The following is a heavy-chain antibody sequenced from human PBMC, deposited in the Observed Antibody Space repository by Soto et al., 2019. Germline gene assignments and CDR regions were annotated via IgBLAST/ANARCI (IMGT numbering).Heavy chain of an antibody. V-gene: IGHV3-30*19. J-gene: IGHJ4*02. D-gene: IGHD3-16*01. Sequence: QVQLVESGGGVVQPGTSLRLSCVGSGFTFRSYVIHWVRQAPGKWLEWVALTSYDGSNKYYDDSVKGRFTISRDNSRNTVALQLDRLRLEDTALYYCARGGTTGGVEVWGQGTLVSGSS. CDR3: ARGGTTGGVEV. CDR2: TSYDGSNK. CDR1: GFTFRSYV.